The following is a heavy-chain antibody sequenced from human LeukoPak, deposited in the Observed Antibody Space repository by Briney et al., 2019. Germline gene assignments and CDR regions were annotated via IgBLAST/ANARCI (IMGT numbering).Heavy chain of an antibody. D-gene: IGHD6-13*01. Sequence: PSETLSLTCTVSSGSTSGYYWSWVRQPPGKGLEWIGYVYVQNSEYTSYNPSLKSRVTISVDTSKNQLSLKLSSVTAADTAVYYCARGILNSSRNKNWFDPWGQGTLVTVSS. CDR3: ARGILNSSRNKNWFDP. CDR1: SGSTSGYY. V-gene: IGHV4-59*01. J-gene: IGHJ5*02. CDR2: VYVQNSEYT.